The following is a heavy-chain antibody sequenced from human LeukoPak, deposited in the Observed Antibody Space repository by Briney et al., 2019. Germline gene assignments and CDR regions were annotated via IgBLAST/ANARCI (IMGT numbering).Heavy chain of an antibody. CDR3: ARAYCSGGSRRDHGDYYFDY. Sequence: SETLSLTCAVYGGSFSGYYWSWIRQPPGKGLEWIGEINHSGSTNYNPSLKSRVTISVDTSKNQFSLKLSSVTAADTAVYYCARAYCSGGSRRDHGDYYFDYWGQGTLVTVSS. CDR2: INHSGST. J-gene: IGHJ4*02. D-gene: IGHD2-15*01. V-gene: IGHV4-34*01. CDR1: GGSFSGYY.